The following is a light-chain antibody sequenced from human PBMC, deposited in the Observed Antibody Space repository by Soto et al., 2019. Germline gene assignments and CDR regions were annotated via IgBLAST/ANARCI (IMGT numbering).Light chain of an antibody. CDR2: SNS. CDR1: SCNIGGNT. Sequence: QSVLTQPPSASGTPGQRVTISCSGSSCNIGGNTVDWYQQLPGTAPKLLIYSNSLRPSGVPDRFSGSKSGTSASLAISGLQSEDEADYYCASWDDSLNGWVFGGGTKLTVL. V-gene: IGLV1-44*01. CDR3: ASWDDSLNGWV. J-gene: IGLJ3*02.